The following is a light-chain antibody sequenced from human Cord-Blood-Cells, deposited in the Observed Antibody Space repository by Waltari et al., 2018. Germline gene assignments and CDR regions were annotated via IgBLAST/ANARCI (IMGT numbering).Light chain of an antibody. CDR1: QSISSY. Sequence: DIQMTQPPSSLSASVGERVPITCRASQSISSYLYWYQQKPGKAPKLLIYATSSLQSGVASRFSGSGSGTDFTLTISSLQPEDFSTYYCQQSYSTPLYTFGQGTKLEIK. CDR3: QQSYSTPLYT. J-gene: IGKJ2*01. V-gene: IGKV1-39*01. CDR2: ATS.